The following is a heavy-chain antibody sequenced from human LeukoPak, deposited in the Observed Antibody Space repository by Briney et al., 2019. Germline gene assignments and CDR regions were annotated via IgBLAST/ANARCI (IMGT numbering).Heavy chain of an antibody. Sequence: GGSLRLSCAASGFSVSSIYMNWVRQAPGKGLEWVSVIYSDGTTYYADSVKGRFTISRDNAKNSLYLQMNSLRAEDTAVYYCARDPGPDYLGIWGQGTMVTVSS. D-gene: IGHD2/OR15-2a*01. J-gene: IGHJ3*02. CDR1: GFSVSSIY. CDR3: ARDPGPDYLGI. V-gene: IGHV3-53*01. CDR2: IYSDGTT.